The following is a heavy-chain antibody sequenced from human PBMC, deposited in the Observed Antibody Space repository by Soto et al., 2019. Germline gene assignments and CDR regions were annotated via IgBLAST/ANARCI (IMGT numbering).Heavy chain of an antibody. V-gene: IGHV4-30-2*06. Sequence: SETLSLTCSVSGGSINSGRSSWNWIRQSPGKGLEWIAYIYHSGSTYYNPSLKSRVTISVDGSENQFSLKLASVTAADTAVYYCVRESTTSGPNWFDTWGPGILVTVSS. J-gene: IGHJ5*02. CDR1: GGSINSGRSS. CDR2: IYHSGST. D-gene: IGHD1-1*01. CDR3: VRESTTSGPNWFDT.